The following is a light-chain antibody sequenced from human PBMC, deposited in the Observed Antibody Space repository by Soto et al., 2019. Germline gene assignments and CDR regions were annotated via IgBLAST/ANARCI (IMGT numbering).Light chain of an antibody. CDR2: AAS. CDR1: QSIATY. V-gene: IGKV1-39*01. J-gene: IGKJ1*01. CDR3: QQSYSILRT. Sequence: DIEMTQSPSSLSVSVGDSVTINCRTSQSIATYLNWYQQKPGKAPKLLIYAASSLQSGVPSRFSGSGSGTEFTLTITSLRPDDFATYYCQQSYSILRTFGQGTKVEIK.